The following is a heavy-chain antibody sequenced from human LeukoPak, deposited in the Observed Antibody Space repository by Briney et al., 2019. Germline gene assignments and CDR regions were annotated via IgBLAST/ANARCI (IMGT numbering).Heavy chain of an antibody. D-gene: IGHD2-15*01. CDR2: ISGSGGST. V-gene: IGHV3-23*01. Sequence: GGSLRLSCAASGFTFSSYAMSWVRHAPGKGLEWVSAISGSGGSTYYADSVKGRFTISRDNSKNTVYLQMDSLGAEDAATYHCAKGYCSGGSCYWYFDLWGRGTLVTVSS. J-gene: IGHJ2*01. CDR1: GFTFSSYA. CDR3: AKGYCSGGSCYWYFDL.